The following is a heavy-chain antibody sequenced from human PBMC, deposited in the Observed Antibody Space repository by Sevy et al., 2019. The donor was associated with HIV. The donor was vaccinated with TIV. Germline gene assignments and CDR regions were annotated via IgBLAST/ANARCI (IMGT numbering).Heavy chain of an antibody. CDR2: ISSSSSYI. V-gene: IGHV3-21*01. Sequence: GGSLRLSCAASGFTFSSYSMNWVRQAPGKGLEWVSSISSSSSYIYYADSVKGRFTISRDNAKNSLYLKMNSLRAEDTAVYYCARDLSPVNFWSGSLGYYYGMDVWGQGTTVTVSS. CDR1: GFTFSSYS. J-gene: IGHJ6*02. D-gene: IGHD3-3*01. CDR3: ARDLSPVNFWSGSLGYYYGMDV.